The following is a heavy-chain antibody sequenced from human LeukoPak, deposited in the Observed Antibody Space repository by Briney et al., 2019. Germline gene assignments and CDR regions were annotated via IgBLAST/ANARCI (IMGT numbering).Heavy chain of an antibody. CDR1: GFTFSSYA. CDR2: ISGSGGST. J-gene: IGHJ4*02. Sequence: PGGSLRLSCAASGFTFSSYAMSWVRQAPGKGLEWVSAISGSGGSTYYADSVKGRFTISRDNSKNTLYLQMNSLRAEDTAVYYCAKGPEQPYDFWSGSYFDYWGQGTLVTVSS. V-gene: IGHV3-23*01. CDR3: AKGPEQPYDFWSGSYFDY. D-gene: IGHD3-3*01.